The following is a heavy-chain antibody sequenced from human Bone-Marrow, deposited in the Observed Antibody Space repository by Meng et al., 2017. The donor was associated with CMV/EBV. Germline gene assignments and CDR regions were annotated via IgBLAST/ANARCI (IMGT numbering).Heavy chain of an antibody. J-gene: IGHJ4*02. D-gene: IGHD6-19*01. Sequence: ASVKVSCKASGYTFSDFYMYWVRQAPGQGLEWMGKINPNGGTTRYAQKFQGRVTITRDTSTTTVYMELSSLRSEDTAVYYCARTYSSGWYSALGYWGQGTLVTVFS. CDR2: INPNGGTT. CDR1: GYTFSDFY. CDR3: ARTYSSGWYSALGY. V-gene: IGHV1-46*01.